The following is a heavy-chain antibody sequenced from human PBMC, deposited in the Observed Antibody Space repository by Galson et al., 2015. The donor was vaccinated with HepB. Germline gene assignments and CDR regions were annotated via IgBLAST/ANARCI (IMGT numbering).Heavy chain of an antibody. Sequence: TLSLTCAVYGGSFSGYYLTWIRQAPGKGLQWIGEISPSGSTDYNPSLKSRVSMSVDTSKNQFSLKLSSVTAADTALYYCARGGASRYSSWGQGTLVTVSP. CDR1: GGSFSGYY. J-gene: IGHJ5*02. V-gene: IGHV4-34*01. CDR3: ARGGASRYSS. CDR2: ISPSGST. D-gene: IGHD5-12*01.